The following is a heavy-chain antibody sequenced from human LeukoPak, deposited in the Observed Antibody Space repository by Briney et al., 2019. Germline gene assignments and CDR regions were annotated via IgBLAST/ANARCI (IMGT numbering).Heavy chain of an antibody. CDR2: ISGCGGST. D-gene: IGHD2-2*01. J-gene: IGHJ4*02. CDR1: GFTFSSYA. CDR3: AKEDIVVVPAARGYYFDY. Sequence: GGSLRLSCAASGFTFSSYAMSWVRQAPGKGLEWVSAISGCGGSTYYADSVKGRFTISRDNSKNTLYLQMNSLRAEDTAVYYCAKEDIVVVPAARGYYFDYWGQGTLVTVSS. V-gene: IGHV3-23*01.